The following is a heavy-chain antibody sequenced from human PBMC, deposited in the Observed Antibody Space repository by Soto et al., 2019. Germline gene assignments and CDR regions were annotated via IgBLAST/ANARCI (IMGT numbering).Heavy chain of an antibody. J-gene: IGHJ4*02. D-gene: IGHD3-3*01. CDR3: AKVVLRFLEWSPDY. CDR1: GFTFSSYG. V-gene: IGHV3-30*18. CDR2: ISYDGSNK. Sequence: QVQLVESGGGVVQPGRSLRLSCAASGFTFSSYGTHWVRQAPGKWLEWVAVISYDGSNKYYADSLKGRFTISRDNSKNTLYLQMNSLRAEDTAVYYCAKVVLRFLEWSPDYWGQGTLVTVSS.